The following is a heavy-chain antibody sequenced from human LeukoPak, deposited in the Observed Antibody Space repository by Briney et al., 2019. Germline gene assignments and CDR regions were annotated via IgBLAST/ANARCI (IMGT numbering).Heavy chain of an antibody. V-gene: IGHV3-20*04. J-gene: IGHJ4*02. CDR3: ARGLHYDILTGPFGY. D-gene: IGHD3-9*01. Sequence: GGSLRLSCAASGFTFDDYGMSWVRQAPGRGLEWVSGINWNGGSTGYADSVKGRFTISRDNAKKPLYLQMNSLRAEDTALYYCARGLHYDILTGPFGYWGQGTLVTVSS. CDR2: INWNGGST. CDR1: GFTFDDYG.